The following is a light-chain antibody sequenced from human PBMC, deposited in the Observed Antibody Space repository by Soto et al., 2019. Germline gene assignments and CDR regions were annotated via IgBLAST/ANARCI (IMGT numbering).Light chain of an antibody. Sequence: QSALTQPPSASGTPGQRLTISCSGSSSNIGINTVSWYQQLPGTAPKLLIYNNNQRPSGVPDRFSGSKSGTSASLAISGPQSEDEADYSCAAWDDSLNGLYVFGTGTKVT. CDR1: SSNIGINT. CDR2: NNN. CDR3: AAWDDSLNGLYV. V-gene: IGLV1-44*01. J-gene: IGLJ1*01.